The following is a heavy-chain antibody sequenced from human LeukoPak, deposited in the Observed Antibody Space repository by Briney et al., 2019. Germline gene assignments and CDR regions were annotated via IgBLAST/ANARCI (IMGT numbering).Heavy chain of an antibody. V-gene: IGHV3-33*01. CDR3: ARDIEVLTGYYLDY. CDR2: IWYDGSNK. D-gene: IGHD2-21*02. CDR1: GFTFSSYG. Sequence: PGRSLRLSCVASGFTFSSYGMHWVRQAPGKGLEWVAVIWYDGSNKYYADSVKGRFTISRDNSKNTLYLQMNSLRAEDTAVYYCARDIEVLTGYYLDYWGQGTLVTVSS. J-gene: IGHJ4*02.